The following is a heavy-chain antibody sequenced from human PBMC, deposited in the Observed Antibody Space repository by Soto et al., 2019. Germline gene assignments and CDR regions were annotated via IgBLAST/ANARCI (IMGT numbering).Heavy chain of an antibody. D-gene: IGHD3-3*01. CDR2: ISSSSSTI. CDR1: GFTFSSYS. J-gene: IGHJ6*03. CDR3: ARVSYYDFWSGYRPYYYYYMDV. Sequence: LRLSCAASGFTFSSYSMNWVRQAPGKGLEWVSYISSSSSTIYYADSVKGRFTISRDNAKNSLYLQMNSLRAEDTAVYYCARVSYYDFWSGYRPYYYYYMDVWGKGTTVTVSS. V-gene: IGHV3-48*01.